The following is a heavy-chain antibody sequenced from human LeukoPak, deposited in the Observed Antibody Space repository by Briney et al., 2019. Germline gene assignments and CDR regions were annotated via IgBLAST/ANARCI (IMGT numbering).Heavy chain of an antibody. CDR3: VKDYYGSGSYSTDY. V-gene: IGHV3-64D*06. CDR2: ISSIGGST. Sequence: PGGALRLSCSASGFTFSSYAMHWVRQAPAKGVEYVSAISSIGGSTYYADSVKGRLTISRDNSKNTLYLQMSSVRAEDTAVYYCVKDYYGSGSYSTDYWGQGTLVTVSS. CDR1: GFTFSSYA. D-gene: IGHD3-10*01. J-gene: IGHJ4*02.